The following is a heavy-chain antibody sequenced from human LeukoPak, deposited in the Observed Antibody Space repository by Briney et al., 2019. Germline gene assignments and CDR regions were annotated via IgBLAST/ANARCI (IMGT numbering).Heavy chain of an antibody. CDR2: IWYDGSNK. Sequence: GGSLRLSCAASGFTFSSHAMGWVRQAPGKGLEWVAVIWYDGSNKYYADSVKGRFTISRDNSKNTLYLQMNSLRAEDTAVYYCARDWRLGYYYYYGMDVWGQGTTVTVSS. D-gene: IGHD3-3*01. CDR1: GFTFSSHA. V-gene: IGHV3-33*08. J-gene: IGHJ6*02. CDR3: ARDWRLGYYYYYGMDV.